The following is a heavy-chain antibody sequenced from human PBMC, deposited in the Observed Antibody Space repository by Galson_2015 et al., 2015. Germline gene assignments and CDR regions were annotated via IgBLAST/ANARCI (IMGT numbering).Heavy chain of an antibody. Sequence: SLRLSCAASGFTFSNYAMHWVRQAPGKGLEWVAVISYDGSNKYYADSAKGRFTISRDNSKNTLYLQMNSLRAEDTAVYYCARDQGLWGQWLVDYWGQGTLVTVSS. J-gene: IGHJ4*02. D-gene: IGHD6-19*01. V-gene: IGHV3-30-3*01. CDR3: ARDQGLWGQWLVDY. CDR2: ISYDGSNK. CDR1: GFTFSNYA.